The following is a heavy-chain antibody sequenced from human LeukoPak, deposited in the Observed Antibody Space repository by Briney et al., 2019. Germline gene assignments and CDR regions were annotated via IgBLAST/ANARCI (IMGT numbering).Heavy chain of an antibody. J-gene: IGHJ4*02. CDR1: GFTFSSYS. D-gene: IGHD1-26*01. Sequence: GGSLRLSCAASGFTFSSYSMSWVRQAPGKGLEWVSAISGSGGSTYYADSVKGRFTISRDNSKNTLYLQMNSLRAEDTAVYYCAKDLWEAYQFDYWGQGTLVTVSS. CDR3: AKDLWEAYQFDY. CDR2: ISGSGGST. V-gene: IGHV3-23*01.